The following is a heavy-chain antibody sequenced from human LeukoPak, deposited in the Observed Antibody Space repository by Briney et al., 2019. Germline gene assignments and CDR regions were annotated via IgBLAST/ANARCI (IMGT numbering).Heavy chain of an antibody. CDR2: IYHSGTT. V-gene: IGHV4-28*01. J-gene: IGHJ4*02. D-gene: IGHD3-10*01. CDR3: ARKENVYYYFDY. Sequence: SDTLSLTCAVSGYSITSSSWWGWIRQPPGKGLEWIGYIYHSGTTYYNPSLQSRVTMSVDTSKSQFSLKLSPVTAVDTAVYYCARKENVYYYFDYWGQGTLVTVSS. CDR1: GYSITSSSW.